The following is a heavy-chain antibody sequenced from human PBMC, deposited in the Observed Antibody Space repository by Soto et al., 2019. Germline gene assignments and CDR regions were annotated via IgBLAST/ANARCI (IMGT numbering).Heavy chain of an antibody. V-gene: IGHV3-11*06. CDR3: ARETVKTGWFDF. D-gene: IGHD4-17*01. CDR1: GFSFSDSY. Sequence: QVHLVESGGGLVEPGGSLRLSCAASGFSFSDSYMSWIRQAPGQGLEWVSHISSGSSYIKYADSVEGRFTISRDNAKNSLYLQMNSLRAEDTAVYFCARETVKTGWFDFWGLGILVTVSS. J-gene: IGHJ4*02. CDR2: ISSGSSYI.